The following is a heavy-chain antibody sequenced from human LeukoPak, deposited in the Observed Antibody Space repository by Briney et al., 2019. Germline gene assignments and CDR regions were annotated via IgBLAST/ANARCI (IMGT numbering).Heavy chain of an antibody. CDR3: ARDVYDSSGYYYDY. D-gene: IGHD3-22*01. CDR2: IYTSGST. V-gene: IGHV4-4*07. CDR1: GGSISSYY. J-gene: IGHJ4*02. Sequence: SETLSLTCTVSGGSISSYYWSWVRQPAGKGLEWIGRIYTSGSTNYNPSLKSRVTLSVDTSKNQFSLKLSSVTAADTAVYYCARDVYDSSGYYYDYWGQGTLVTVSS.